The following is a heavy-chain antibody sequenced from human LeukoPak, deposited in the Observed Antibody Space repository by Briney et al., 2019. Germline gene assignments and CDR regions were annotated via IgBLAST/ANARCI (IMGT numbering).Heavy chain of an antibody. Sequence: GRSLRLSCAASGFTFSSYAMHWVRQAPGKGLEWVAFISYDVSNKYYADSVKGRFTISRDNSKNTCYLQMNRLRGEGTDVYYCATGGGRYYDILTGINGGRWGYYFDYWGQGTLVTVSS. CDR2: ISYDVSNK. D-gene: IGHD3-9*01. CDR3: ATGGGRYYDILTGINGGRWGYYFDY. CDR1: GFTFSSYA. V-gene: IGHV3-30*04. J-gene: IGHJ4*02.